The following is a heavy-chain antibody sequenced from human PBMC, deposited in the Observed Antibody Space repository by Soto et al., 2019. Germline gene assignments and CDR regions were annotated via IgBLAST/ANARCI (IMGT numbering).Heavy chain of an antibody. CDR1: GYTFTSYG. D-gene: IGHD3-9*01. J-gene: IGHJ3*02. CDR2: ISAYNGNT. CDR3: ASTLRYFDWLLSPYAFDI. V-gene: IGHV1-18*01. Sequence: ASVKVSCKASGYTFTSYGISWVRQAPGQGLEWMGWISAYNGNTNYAQKLQGRVTMTTDTSTSTAYMELRSLRSDDTAVYYCASTLRYFDWLLSPYAFDIWSQGTMVTVSS.